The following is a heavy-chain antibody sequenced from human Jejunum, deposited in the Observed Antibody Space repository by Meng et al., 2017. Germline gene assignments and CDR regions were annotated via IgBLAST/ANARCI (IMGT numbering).Heavy chain of an antibody. Sequence: QVQLEQSGAEAKQPGSSVKVSCKTSGDTFNNYAISWVRQAPAQGLEWMGGIRPYIDATNYAPNFQGRVTITADKTTSTAYMELRSLTSDDTAVYYCARDGFSGSYYGHWGQGTLVTVSS. D-gene: IGHD1-26*01. CDR3: ARDGFSGSYYGH. CDR1: GDTFNNYA. CDR2: IRPYIDAT. V-gene: IGHV1-69*10. J-gene: IGHJ4*02.